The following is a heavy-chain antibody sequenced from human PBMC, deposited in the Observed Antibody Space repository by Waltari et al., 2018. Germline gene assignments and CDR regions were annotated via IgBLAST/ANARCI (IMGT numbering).Heavy chain of an antibody. Sequence: EVQLVESGGGLIQPGGSLRLSCAASGLTVSSNYMSWGRQATGKGLCWVSFIHGAGSRYFSYSVKVRFTISRGNSKSTRYLQMNSLGAEDTAVYYCARDLSRGGIFGYWGQGTLVTVSS. CDR2: IHGAGSR. J-gene: IGHJ4*02. V-gene: IGHV3-53*01. CDR1: GLTVSSNY. CDR3: ARDLSRGGIFGY. D-gene: IGHD3-16*01.